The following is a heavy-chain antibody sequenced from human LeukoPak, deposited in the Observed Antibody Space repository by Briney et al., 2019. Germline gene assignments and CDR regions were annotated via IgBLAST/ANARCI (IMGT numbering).Heavy chain of an antibody. Sequence: SETLSLTCTVSGGSISSYYWSWIRQPPGKGLEWIGYIYYSGSTNYNPSLKSRVTISVDTSKNQFSLKLSSVNAADTAVYYCAGYYSSGWPEGFDYWGQGTLVTVSS. J-gene: IGHJ4*02. D-gene: IGHD6-19*01. CDR2: IYYSGST. CDR1: GGSISSYY. CDR3: AGYYSSGWPEGFDY. V-gene: IGHV4-59*01.